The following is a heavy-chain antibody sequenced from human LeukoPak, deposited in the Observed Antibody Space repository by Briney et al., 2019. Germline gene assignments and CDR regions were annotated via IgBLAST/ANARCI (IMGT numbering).Heavy chain of an antibody. D-gene: IGHD4-11*01. J-gene: IGHJ6*02. CDR2: ISSSSSYI. Sequence: PGGSLRLSCAASGFTFSSYSMNWVRQAPGKGLEWVSSISSSSSYIYYADSVKGRFTISRDNAKNSLYLQMNSLRAEDTAVYYCARPKPMTTTALGAKNYYYYGMDVWGQGTTVTVSS. CDR1: GFTFSSYS. V-gene: IGHV3-21*01. CDR3: ARPKPMTTTALGAKNYYYYGMDV.